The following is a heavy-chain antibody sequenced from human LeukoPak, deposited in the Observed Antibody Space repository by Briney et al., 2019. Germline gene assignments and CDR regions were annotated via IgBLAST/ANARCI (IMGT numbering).Heavy chain of an antibody. V-gene: IGHV3-30*02. CDR2: IRYDGSNK. CDR3: AKDRGGYSYGSDY. Sequence: GGSLRLSCVASGFTFSSYGMHWVRQAPGKGLEWVAFIRYDGSNKYYADSVKGRFTISRDNSKNTLYLQMNSLRAEDTAVYYCAKDRGGYSYGSDYWGQGTLVTVSS. CDR1: GFTFSSYG. D-gene: IGHD5-18*01. J-gene: IGHJ4*02.